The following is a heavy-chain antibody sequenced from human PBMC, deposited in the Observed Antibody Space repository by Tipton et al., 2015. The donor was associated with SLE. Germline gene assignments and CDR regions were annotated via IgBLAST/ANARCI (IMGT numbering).Heavy chain of an antibody. V-gene: IGHV4-59*11. D-gene: IGHD2-8*02. CDR1: GGSISSHY. J-gene: IGHJ4*02. CDR3: ARREAYCTGGVCSYYFDY. Sequence: TLSLTCTVSGGSISSHYWSWIRQPPGKGLEWIGYMYYSGSTNYNPSLKSRVTISVDTSKNQFSLKLSSVTAADTAVYYCARREAYCTGGVCSYYFDYWGQGTLVTVSS. CDR2: MYYSGST.